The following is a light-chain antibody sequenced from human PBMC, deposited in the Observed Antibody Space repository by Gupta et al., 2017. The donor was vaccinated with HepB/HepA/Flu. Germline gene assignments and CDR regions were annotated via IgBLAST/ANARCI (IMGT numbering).Light chain of an antibody. CDR2: RTN. CDR3: AAWDDSLSSWV. Sequence: QSVLTQPPSASGTPGQRVTIPCSGSSPDIGSIYVYWYQQLPGTAPKLLIYRTNQRRSGVPDRFSGSKSGTSASLAISGLRSEDEADYYCAAWDDSLSSWVFGGGTKLSVL. CDR1: SPDIGSIY. V-gene: IGLV1-47*01. J-gene: IGLJ3*02.